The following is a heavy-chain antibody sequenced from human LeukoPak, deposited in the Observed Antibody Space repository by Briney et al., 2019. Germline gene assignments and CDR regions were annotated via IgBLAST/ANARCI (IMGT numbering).Heavy chain of an antibody. J-gene: IGHJ6*02. V-gene: IGHV1-69*04. CDR3: ARVSENYYSLYYYGMDV. D-gene: IGHD2-21*02. Sequence: ASVKVSCKASGGTFSSYAISWVRQAPGQGLEWMGRIIPILGIANYAQKFQGRVTITADKSTSTAYMELSSLRSEDTAVYYCARVSENYYSLYYYGMDVWGQGTTVTVSS. CDR2: IIPILGIA. CDR1: GGTFSSYA.